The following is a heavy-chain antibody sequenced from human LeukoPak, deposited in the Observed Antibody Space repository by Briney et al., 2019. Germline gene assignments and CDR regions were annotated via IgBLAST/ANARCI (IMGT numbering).Heavy chain of an antibody. J-gene: IGHJ3*02. Sequence: GGSLRLSCAASGFTFSSYSMNWVRQAPGKGLEWVSSISSSSSYIYYADSVKGRFTISRDNAKNSLYLQMNSLRAEDTAVYYCARDGAKAGAFDIWGQGTMVTVSS. CDR2: ISSSSSYI. D-gene: IGHD3-16*01. V-gene: IGHV3-21*01. CDR1: GFTFSSYS. CDR3: ARDGAKAGAFDI.